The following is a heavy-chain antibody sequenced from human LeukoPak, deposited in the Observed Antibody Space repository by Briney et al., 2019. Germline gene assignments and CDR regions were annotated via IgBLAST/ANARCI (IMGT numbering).Heavy chain of an antibody. J-gene: IGHJ5*02. CDR3: TKPFGP. CDR1: GFTFDDYA. Sequence: PGGSLRLSCAASGFTFDDYAMRWVRQAPGKGLEWVSGISWNSETIGYADSVKGRFTISRDNAKNSLFLQMKSLRVEDTALYYCTKPFGPWGQGTLVTVSS. CDR2: ISWNSETI. V-gene: IGHV3-9*01.